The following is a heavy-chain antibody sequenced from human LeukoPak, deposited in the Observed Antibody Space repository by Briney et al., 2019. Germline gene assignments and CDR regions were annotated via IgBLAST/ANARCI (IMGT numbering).Heavy chain of an antibody. V-gene: IGHV4-39*01. CDR3: ARLVVPAAMGHGLDY. CDR1: GGSISSTSYY. J-gene: IGHJ4*02. D-gene: IGHD2-2*01. Sequence: PSETLSLTCIVSGGSISSTSYYWGWIRQPPGKGLEWIGTIYYSGTTYYNPSLKSRVTISVDTSKNQFSLKLSSVPAADTAVYYCARLVVPAAMGHGLDYWGQGTMVTVSS. CDR2: IYYSGTT.